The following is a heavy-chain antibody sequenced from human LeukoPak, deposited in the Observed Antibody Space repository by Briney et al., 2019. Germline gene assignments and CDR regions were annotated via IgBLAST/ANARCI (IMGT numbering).Heavy chain of an antibody. J-gene: IGHJ3*02. CDR2: IYTSGST. Sequence: SEALSLTCTVSGGSISSGSYYWSWIRQPAGKGLEWIGRIYTSGSTYYNPSLKSRVTISVDTSKNQFSLKLSSVTAADTAVYYCARGITIFGVADDAFDIWGQGTMVTVSS. D-gene: IGHD3-3*01. CDR3: ARGITIFGVADDAFDI. CDR1: GGSISSGSYY. V-gene: IGHV4-61*02.